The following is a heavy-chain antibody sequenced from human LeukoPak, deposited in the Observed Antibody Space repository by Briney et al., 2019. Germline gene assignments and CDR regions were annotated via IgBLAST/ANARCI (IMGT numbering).Heavy chain of an antibody. CDR2: IKQDGSEK. CDR3: AREYSSGWIYYFDY. V-gene: IGHV3-7*01. Sequence: GGSLRLSCAASGFTFSGYWMSWVRQAPGKGLEWVANIKQDGSEKYYVDSVKGRFTISRDNAKNSLYLQMNSLRAEDTAVYYCAREYSSGWIYYFDYWGQGTLVTVSS. J-gene: IGHJ4*02. D-gene: IGHD6-19*01. CDR1: GFTFSGYW.